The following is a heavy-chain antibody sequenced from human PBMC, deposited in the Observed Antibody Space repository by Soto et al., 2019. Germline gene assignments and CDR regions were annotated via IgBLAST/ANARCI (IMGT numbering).Heavy chain of an antibody. J-gene: IGHJ6*02. CDR2: ISAYNGNT. D-gene: IGHD1-7*01. CDR1: GYSFTSYG. V-gene: IGHV1-18*01. CDR3: AGYNWNYVYYYGMDV. Sequence: GASVKVSCKACGYSFTSYGISWVRQAPEQGLEWMGWISAYNGNTNYAQKLQGRVTMTTDTSTSTAYMELRSLRSDDTAVYYCAGYNWNYVYYYGMDVWGQGTTVTVSS.